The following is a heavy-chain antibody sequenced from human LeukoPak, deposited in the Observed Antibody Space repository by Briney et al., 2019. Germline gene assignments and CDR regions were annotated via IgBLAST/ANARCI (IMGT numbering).Heavy chain of an antibody. D-gene: IGHD2-15*01. J-gene: IGHJ4*02. CDR1: GGTFSSYA. CDR2: ISGYNGNT. V-gene: IGHV1-18*01. CDR3: AKIMAQYCSGGSCNEIDY. Sequence: ASVKVSCKASGGTFSSYAISWVRQAPGQGLEWMGWISGYNGNTNYEQKVQGRVTMTTDTSTNTAYMELRSLRSDDTAVYYCAKIMAQYCSGGSCNEIDYWGQGTLVTVSS.